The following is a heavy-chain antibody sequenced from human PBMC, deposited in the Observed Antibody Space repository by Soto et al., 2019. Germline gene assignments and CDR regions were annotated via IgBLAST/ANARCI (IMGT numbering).Heavy chain of an antibody. Sequence: SGKVYCKACGGPFSSYAISWVRQAPGQGLEWMGGIIPIFGTANYAQKFHGRVTITADESTSTAYMELSSLRSEDTAVYYCARDRERVGANSTLYFQHWGQGTLVTVSS. V-gene: IGHV1-69*13. CDR3: ARDRERVGANSTLYFQH. D-gene: IGHD1-26*01. CDR1: GGPFSSYA. CDR2: IIPIFGTA. J-gene: IGHJ1*01.